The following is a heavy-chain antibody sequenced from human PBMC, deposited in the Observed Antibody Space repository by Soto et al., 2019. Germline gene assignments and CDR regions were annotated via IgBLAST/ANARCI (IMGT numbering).Heavy chain of an antibody. CDR1: GFSLSNARMG. D-gene: IGHD3-22*01. CDR2: IFSNDEK. J-gene: IGHJ4*02. Sequence: SGPTLVNPTETLTLTCTVSGFSLSNARMGVSWIRQPPGKALEWLAHIFSNDEKSYSTSLKSRLTISKDTSKSQVVLTMTNMDPVDTATYYCARIKFPTYYYDSSGYLIDYWGQGTLVTASS. V-gene: IGHV2-26*01. CDR3: ARIKFPTYYYDSSGYLIDY.